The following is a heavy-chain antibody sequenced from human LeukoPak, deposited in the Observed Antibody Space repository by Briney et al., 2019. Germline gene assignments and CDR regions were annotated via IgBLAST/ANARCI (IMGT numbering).Heavy chain of an antibody. CDR3: ARVGYCRCGSCYSPIDY. Sequence: ASVKVSCKASGYTFTSYYMHWVRQAPGQGLEWMGIINPSGGSTSYAQKFQGRVTMTRDTSTSTVYMELSSLRSEDTAVYYCARVGYCRCGSCYSPIDYWGQGTLVTVSS. J-gene: IGHJ4*02. V-gene: IGHV1-46*01. CDR2: INPSGGST. CDR1: GYTFTSYY. D-gene: IGHD2-15*01.